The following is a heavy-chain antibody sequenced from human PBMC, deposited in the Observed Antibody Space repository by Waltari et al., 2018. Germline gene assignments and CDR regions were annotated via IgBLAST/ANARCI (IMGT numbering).Heavy chain of an antibody. D-gene: IGHD4-17*01. Sequence: DVQLIPSGAEVTNPGATVTISCKASGSTFSDYYIHWVHQAPGKGLEWMGRVDPEDGETRYAEKFQGRVTITADTSTDTAYMELSSLRSEDTAVYYCARTTTLKSLDYWGQGTLVTVSS. CDR2: VDPEDGET. CDR1: GSTFSDYY. V-gene: IGHV1-69-2*01. CDR3: ARTTTLKSLDY. J-gene: IGHJ4*02.